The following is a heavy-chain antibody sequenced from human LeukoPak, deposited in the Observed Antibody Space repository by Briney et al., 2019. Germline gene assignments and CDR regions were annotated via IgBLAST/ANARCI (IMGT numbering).Heavy chain of an antibody. J-gene: IGHJ4*02. CDR2: IYYTGST. CDR3: AGVLMVYAMVGY. CDR1: GGSISSGDYY. V-gene: IGHV4-30-4*01. D-gene: IGHD2-8*01. Sequence: PSQTPSLTCTVSGGSISSGDYYWSWIRQPPGKGLEWIGYIYYTGSTYYNPSLKSRVTISVDTSKNQFSLKLSSVTAADTAVYYCAGVLMVYAMVGYWGQGTLVTVSS.